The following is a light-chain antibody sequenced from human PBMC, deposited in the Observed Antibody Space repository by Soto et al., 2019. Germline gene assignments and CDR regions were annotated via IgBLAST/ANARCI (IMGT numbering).Light chain of an antibody. CDR3: QQYGSSPT. CDR1: QSVSSSF. CDR2: GAS. V-gene: IGKV3-20*01. J-gene: IGKJ1*01. Sequence: EIGLTPSPGTLSLSPGGRATLSCVASQSVSSSFVAWYQQKPGQAPRLLIYGASSRAAGIPGRFSGSGSGTDFTLTISRLEPEDFAVYHCQQYGSSPTFGQGTKVDIK.